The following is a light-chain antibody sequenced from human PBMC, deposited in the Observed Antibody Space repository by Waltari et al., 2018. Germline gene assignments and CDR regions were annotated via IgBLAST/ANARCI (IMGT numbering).Light chain of an antibody. CDR1: QNVGSQ. CDR3: QQRDSWPLT. V-gene: IGKV3-11*01. CDR2: DVS. Sequence: ELVLPQSPATLSLSPGERAALSCRASQNVGSQLGWYQQRPGQAPRLLIDDVSNRASGVPARFSGSGSGTDFTLTISSLEPEDFAVYYCQQRDSWPLTFGGGTKVEIK. J-gene: IGKJ4*01.